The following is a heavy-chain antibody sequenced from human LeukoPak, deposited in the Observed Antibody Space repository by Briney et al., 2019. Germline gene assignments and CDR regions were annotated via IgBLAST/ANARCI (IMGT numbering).Heavy chain of an antibody. J-gene: IGHJ3*02. CDR3: ARGVSGYYALDI. CDR2: ISSSSSNI. Sequence: GGSLRLSCAASGFTFSSYEMNWVRQAPGKGLEWVSSISSSSSNIYYADSVKGRFTISRDNAKNSLYLQMNSLRAEDTAVYYCARGVSGYYALDIWGQGTIVTVSS. V-gene: IGHV3-21*01. CDR1: GFTFSSYE. D-gene: IGHD3-22*01.